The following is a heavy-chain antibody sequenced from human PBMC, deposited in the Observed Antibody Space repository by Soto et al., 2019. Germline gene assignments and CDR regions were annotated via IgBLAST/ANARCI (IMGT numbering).Heavy chain of an antibody. V-gene: IGHV3-9*01. D-gene: IGHD4-4*01. CDR3: AKDSAVTTFELMDV. CDR1: GFTFDDYA. J-gene: IGHJ6*02. Sequence: PGGSLRLSCAAAGFTFDDYAMQWVRQVPGKGLEWVAGINWNSGHKVYADSVKGRFTISRDNAKNSLYLQMNSLRAEDTALYYCAKDSAVTTFELMDVWGQGTTVTVSS. CDR2: INWNSGHK.